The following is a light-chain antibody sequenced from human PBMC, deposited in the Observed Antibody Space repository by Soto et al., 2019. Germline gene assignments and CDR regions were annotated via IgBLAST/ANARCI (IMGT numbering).Light chain of an antibody. V-gene: IGLV2-18*02. CDR1: SSDVGNSNG. Sequence: QSALTQPPSVSGSPGQSVAISCTGTSSDVGNSNGVSWYQQAPGTAPKLMIYDVTNRPSGVPDRFSGSKSGNTASLTISGLQADDEADYYCSSYTSSRTYVFGTGTKVTVL. CDR2: DVT. J-gene: IGLJ1*01. CDR3: SSYTSSRTYV.